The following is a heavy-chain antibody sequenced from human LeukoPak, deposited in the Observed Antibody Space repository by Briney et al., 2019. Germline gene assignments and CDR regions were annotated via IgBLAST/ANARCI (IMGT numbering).Heavy chain of an antibody. J-gene: IGHJ4*01. V-gene: IGHV3-23*01. CDR2: ISGSGGST. Sequence: PGGSLRLSCAAPGFTFSSYAMSWVRQAPGKGLEWVSAISGSGGSTYYADSVKGRFTISRDNSKNTLYLQMNSLRAEDTAVYYCANLAGGSYVWIDYWGHGTLVTVSS. CDR1: GFTFSSYA. D-gene: IGHD1-26*01. CDR3: ANLAGGSYVWIDY.